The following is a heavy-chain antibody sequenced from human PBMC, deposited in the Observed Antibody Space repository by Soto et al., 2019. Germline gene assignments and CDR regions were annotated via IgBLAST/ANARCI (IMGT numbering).Heavy chain of an antibody. CDR3: ANDAGSWYRVSWFDP. V-gene: IGHV3-23*01. Sequence: GGSLRLSCAASGFTFSSYAMSWVRQAPGKGLEWVSAISGSGGSTYYADSVKGRFTISRDNSKNTLYLQMNSLRAEDTAVYYCANDAGSWYRVSWFDPWGQGTLVTVSS. CDR1: GFTFSSYA. D-gene: IGHD6-13*01. J-gene: IGHJ5*02. CDR2: ISGSGGST.